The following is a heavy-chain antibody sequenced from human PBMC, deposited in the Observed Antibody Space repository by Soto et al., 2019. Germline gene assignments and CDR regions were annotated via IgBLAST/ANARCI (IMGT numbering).Heavy chain of an antibody. CDR3: TRDFDWGSSY. J-gene: IGHJ4*02. CDR2: INGDGSYT. Sequence: PGGSLRLSCVEPGFTFSNSWIHWVRQAPGKGLVWVSRINGDGSYTGYADSVRGRFTISRDNAKNTVFLQMNSLRDEDTALYYCTRDFDWGSSYWGQGALVTVSS. CDR1: GFTFSNSW. D-gene: IGHD7-27*01. V-gene: IGHV3-74*01.